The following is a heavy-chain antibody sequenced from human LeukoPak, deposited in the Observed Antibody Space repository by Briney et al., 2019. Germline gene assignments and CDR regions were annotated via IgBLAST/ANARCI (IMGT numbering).Heavy chain of an antibody. J-gene: IGHJ4*02. V-gene: IGHV1-8*01. CDR3: ARGRGYSYGRYFDY. D-gene: IGHD5-18*01. CDR2: MNPNSGNT. Sequence: ASVKVSCKDSGYTFTSYDINWVRQATGQGLEWMGWMNPNSGNTGYAQKFQGRVTMTRNTSISTAYMELSSLRSEDTAVYYCARGRGYSYGRYFDYWGQGTLVTVSS. CDR1: GYTFTSYD.